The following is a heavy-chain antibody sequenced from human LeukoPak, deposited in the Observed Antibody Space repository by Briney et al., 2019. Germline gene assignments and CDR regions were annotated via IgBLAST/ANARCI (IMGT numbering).Heavy chain of an antibody. J-gene: IGHJ5*02. CDR2: INHSGST. Sequence: SETLSLTCAVYGGSFSGYYWSWIRQPPGKGLEWIGEINHSGSTNYNPSLKSRVTISVDTSKNQFPLKLSSVTAADTAVYYCARASSLGRYNWFDPWGQGTLVTVSS. CDR1: GGSFSGYY. V-gene: IGHV4-34*01. CDR3: ARASSLGRYNWFDP.